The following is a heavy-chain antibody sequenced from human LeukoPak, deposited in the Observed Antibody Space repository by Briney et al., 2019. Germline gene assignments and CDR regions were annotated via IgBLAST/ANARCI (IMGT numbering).Heavy chain of an antibody. D-gene: IGHD3-9*01. J-gene: IGHJ5*02. V-gene: IGHV4-34*01. CDR2: INHSGST. Sequence: PSETLSLTCAVYGGSFSGYYWSWIRQPPGKGLEWIGEINHSGSTNYNPSLKSRVTISVDTSKNQFSLKLSSVTAADTAVYYCARGGTVLRYFDWYRRGNWFDPWGQGTLVTVSS. CDR1: GGSFSGYY. CDR3: ARGGTVLRYFDWYRRGNWFDP.